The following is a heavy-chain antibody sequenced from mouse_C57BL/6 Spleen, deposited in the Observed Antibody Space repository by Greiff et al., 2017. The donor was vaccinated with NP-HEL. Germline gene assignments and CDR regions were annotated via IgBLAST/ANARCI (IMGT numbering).Heavy chain of an antibody. CDR3: ARDEGYGSSIPFAY. Sequence: DVQLQESGPGLVKPSQSLSLTCSVTGYSITSGYYWNWIRQFPGNKLEWMGYISYDGSNNYNPSLKNRISITRDTSKNQFFLKLNSVTTEDTATYYCARDEGYGSSIPFAYWGQGTLVTVSA. J-gene: IGHJ3*01. D-gene: IGHD1-1*01. V-gene: IGHV3-6*01. CDR1: GYSITSGYY. CDR2: ISYDGSN.